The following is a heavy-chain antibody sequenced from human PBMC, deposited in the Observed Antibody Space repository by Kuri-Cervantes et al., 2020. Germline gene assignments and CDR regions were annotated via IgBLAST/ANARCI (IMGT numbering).Heavy chain of an antibody. CDR3: ASAYGDYAHLGY. CDR1: GGSISSYY. D-gene: IGHD4-17*01. CDR2: IYYSGST. V-gene: IGHV4-59*12. Sequence: SETLSLTCTVSGGSISSYYWSWIRQPPGKGLEWIGYIYYSGSTNYNPSLKSRVTISVDTSKNQFSLKLSTVTAADTAVYYCASAYGDYAHLGYWGQGTLVTVSS. J-gene: IGHJ4*02.